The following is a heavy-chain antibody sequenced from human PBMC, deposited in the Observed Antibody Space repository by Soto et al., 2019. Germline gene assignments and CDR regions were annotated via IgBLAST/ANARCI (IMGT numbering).Heavy chain of an antibody. CDR1: GGSISSYY. CDR3: AREGDCGGDCYSSSI. D-gene: IGHD2-21*02. Sequence: SETLSLTCTVSGGSISSYYWSWIRQPSWKGLEWIGYIYYSGSTNYNPSLKSRVTISVDTSKNQFSLKLSSVTAADTAVYYCAREGDCGGDCYSSSIWGQGTMVTLS. CDR2: IYYSGST. J-gene: IGHJ3*02. V-gene: IGHV4-59*01.